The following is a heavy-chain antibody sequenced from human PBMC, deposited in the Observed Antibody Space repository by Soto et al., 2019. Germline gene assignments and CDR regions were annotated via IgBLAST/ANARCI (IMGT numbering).Heavy chain of an antibody. CDR1: GYSFTIYW. CDR3: ASRGRYYGMDV. CDR2: IYPGDSDT. J-gene: IGHJ6*02. D-gene: IGHD3-10*01. Sequence: PGESLKISCKGSGYSFTIYWIGWVLQMPGKGLEWMGIIYPGDSDTRYSPSFQGQVTISADKSISTAYLQWSSLRADDTAVYYCASRGRYYGMDVWGQGTTVTVSS. V-gene: IGHV5-51*01.